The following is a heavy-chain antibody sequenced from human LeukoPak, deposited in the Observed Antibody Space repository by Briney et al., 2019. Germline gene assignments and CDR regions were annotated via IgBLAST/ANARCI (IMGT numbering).Heavy chain of an antibody. CDR3: ARDSVNGPFVISLDL. J-gene: IGHJ4*02. CDR2: ISSDGNTE. Sequence: GGSLRLSCAAAGFSFSSYPMNWVRQAPGKGLEWISHISSDGNTESYVDTPRGRFTMSRDNAKNSLFLLINSLRVEDTAVYYCARDSVNGPFVISLDLWGQGALVTVSS. V-gene: IGHV3-48*03. D-gene: IGHD2-8*01. CDR1: GFSFSSYP.